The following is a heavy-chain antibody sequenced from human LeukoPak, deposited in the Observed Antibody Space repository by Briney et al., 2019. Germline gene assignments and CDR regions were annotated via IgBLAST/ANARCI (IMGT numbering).Heavy chain of an antibody. V-gene: IGHV3-7*01. Sequence: QPGGSLRLSCAASGFIFSSYWMSWVRQAPGKGLEWVANIKQDGSEKYYVDSVKGRFTISRDNSKNTLYLQMNSLRAEDTAVYYCAKEVDVDIVATGGFDYWGQGTLVTVSS. CDR2: IKQDGSEK. J-gene: IGHJ4*02. D-gene: IGHD5-12*01. CDR1: GFIFSSYW. CDR3: AKEVDVDIVATGGFDY.